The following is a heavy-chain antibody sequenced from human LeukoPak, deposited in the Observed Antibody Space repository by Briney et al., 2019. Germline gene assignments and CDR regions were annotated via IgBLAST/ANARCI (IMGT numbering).Heavy chain of an antibody. V-gene: IGHV1-2*02. CDR3: ARARVTPSYYYYYMDV. CDR2: INPNSGGT. D-gene: IGHD4-23*01. J-gene: IGHJ6*03. Sequence: ASVKVSCKASGYTFTGYYMHWVRQAPGQGLEWMGWINPNSGGTNYAQKFQGRVTMTRDTSISTAYMELSRLRSDDTAVYYCARARVTPSYYYYYMDVWGKGTTVTVSS. CDR1: GYTFTGYY.